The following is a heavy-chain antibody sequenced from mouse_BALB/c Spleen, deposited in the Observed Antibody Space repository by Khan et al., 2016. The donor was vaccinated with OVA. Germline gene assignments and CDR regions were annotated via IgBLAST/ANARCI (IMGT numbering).Heavy chain of an antibody. CDR2: IWSGGST. CDR3: ARNYDYDEGLAY. J-gene: IGHJ3*01. CDR1: GFSLTTYG. Sequence: GKRKKAGPGLVQPSQSLSITCTVSGFSLTTYGVHWVRQSPGKGLEWLGVIWSGGSTDYNAAFISRLSISKDSSKSQVFFKMNSLQVNDTAIYYCARNYDYDEGLAYWGQGTLVTVSA. D-gene: IGHD2-4*01. V-gene: IGHV2-2*02.